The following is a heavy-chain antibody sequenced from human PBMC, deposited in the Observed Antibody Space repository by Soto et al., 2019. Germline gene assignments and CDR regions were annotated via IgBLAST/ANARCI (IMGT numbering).Heavy chain of an antibody. CDR2: ISWNRGSI. Sequence: EVQLVESGGCLVQPGRSLRLSCAASGFTFDDYAMHWVRQAPGKGLEWVSGISWNRGSIGYADSVKGRFTISRDNANNSLYLQRNSLRDEDTAMYYCAKGKDLTDIVVVLAADTHDGCMDVWGKGTTVTVSS. D-gene: IGHD2-15*01. CDR1: GFTFDDYA. V-gene: IGHV3-9*01. CDR3: AKGKDLTDIVVVLAADTHDGCMDV. J-gene: IGHJ6*03.